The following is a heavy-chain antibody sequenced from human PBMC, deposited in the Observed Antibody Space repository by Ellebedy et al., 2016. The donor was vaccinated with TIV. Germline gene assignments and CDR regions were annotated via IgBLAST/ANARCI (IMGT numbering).Heavy chain of an antibody. J-gene: IGHJ4*02. CDR1: GFSLSNSF. Sequence: GGSLRLSXVASGFSLSNSFMSWIRQAPGKGLEWASTLTADGRSTYFADSVKGRFTISRDNSKNTVYLQMNSLRSEDTAVYYCRPGHYSDAWGQGTLVTVSS. CDR2: LTADGRST. CDR3: RPGHYSDA. V-gene: IGHV3-23*01.